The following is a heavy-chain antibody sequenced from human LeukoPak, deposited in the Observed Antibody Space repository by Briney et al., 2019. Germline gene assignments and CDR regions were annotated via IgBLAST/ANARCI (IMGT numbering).Heavy chain of an antibody. J-gene: IGHJ6*02. CDR1: GFTFSSYS. D-gene: IGHD1-7*01. CDR2: ISSSGSTI. V-gene: IGHV3-48*04. Sequence: GGSLRLSCAASGFTFSSYSMSWIRQAPGKGLEWVSYISSSGSTIYYADSVKGRFTISRDNAKNSLYLQMNSLRAEDTAVYYCARAGDSEDLTGTTGGMFYYYYGMDVWGQGTTVTVSS. CDR3: ARAGDSEDLTGTTGGMFYYYYGMDV.